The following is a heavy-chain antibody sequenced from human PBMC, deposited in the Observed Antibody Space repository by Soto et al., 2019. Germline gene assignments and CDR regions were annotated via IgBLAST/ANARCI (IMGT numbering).Heavy chain of an antibody. CDR3: ARDYGGYDY. CDR1: GFAFSTYG. J-gene: IGHJ4*02. V-gene: IGHV3-74*01. Sequence: GGSLRLSCAASGFAFSTYGMHWVRQAPEKGLMWVSRINSDGTDTSYADSVRGRFTISRDNAKNTVFLQMNSLRAEDTAVYFCARDYGGYDYWGQGSLVTVPQ. D-gene: IGHD5-12*01. CDR2: INSDGTDT.